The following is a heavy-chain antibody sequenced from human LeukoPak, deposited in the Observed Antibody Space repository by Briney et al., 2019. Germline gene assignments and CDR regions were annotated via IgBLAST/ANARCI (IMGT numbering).Heavy chain of an antibody. Sequence: GGSLRLSCAASGFTFSSYAMHWVRQAPGKGLEWVAVISYDGSNKYYADSVKGRFTISRDNSKNTLYLQMNSLRAEDTAVYYCARDRRGSYYDSSGDLDYWGQGTLVTVSS. D-gene: IGHD3-22*01. J-gene: IGHJ4*02. CDR3: ARDRRGSYYDSSGDLDY. CDR1: GFTFSSYA. CDR2: ISYDGSNK. V-gene: IGHV3-30*04.